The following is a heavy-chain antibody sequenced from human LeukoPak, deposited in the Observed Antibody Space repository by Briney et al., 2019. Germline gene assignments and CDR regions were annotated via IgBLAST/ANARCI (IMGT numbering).Heavy chain of an antibody. V-gene: IGHV3-9*01. D-gene: IGHD4-23*01. CDR3: ARGRPHGNDY. CDR2: ISWNSAMI. Sequence: PGGSLRLSCAASGFTFDDYAMHWVRQGPGKGLEWVSGISWNSAMIAYADSVKGRFTISRDNAKNSLYLQMNSLRVEDTAVYYCARGRPHGNDYWGQGTLVTVSS. CDR1: GFTFDDYA. J-gene: IGHJ4*02.